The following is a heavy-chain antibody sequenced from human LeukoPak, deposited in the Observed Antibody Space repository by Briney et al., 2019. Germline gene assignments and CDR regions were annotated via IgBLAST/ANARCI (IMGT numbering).Heavy chain of an antibody. V-gene: IGHV3-49*04. CDR3: SRESTNAFDI. CDR1: GFTFGDYI. Sequence: GGSLRLSCTASGFTFGDYIMNWVRQAPGKGLEWVGFIRSKAYGGTTEYAASVKGRFIISRDDSKSIAYLQMNSLKSEDTAVYYCSRESTNAFDIWGQGTMVTVSS. CDR2: IRSKAYGGTT. J-gene: IGHJ3*02.